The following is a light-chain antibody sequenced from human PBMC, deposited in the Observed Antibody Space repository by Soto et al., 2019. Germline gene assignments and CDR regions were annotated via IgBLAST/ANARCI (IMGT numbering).Light chain of an antibody. V-gene: IGKV3-20*01. CDR1: QSVRSSF. J-gene: IGKJ1*01. CDR2: GAS. Sequence: EIVLTQSPGTLSLSPGERGTLSCRASQSVRSSFLAWYQQKPGQAPRLLIYGASTRATGIPDRFSGSGSETDFTLTISRLETEDFAVYYCQQYGNSPLTFGQGTEVDIK. CDR3: QQYGNSPLT.